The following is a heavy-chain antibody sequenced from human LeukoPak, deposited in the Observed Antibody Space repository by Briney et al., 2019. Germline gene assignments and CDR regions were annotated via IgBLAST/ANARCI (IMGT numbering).Heavy chain of an antibody. J-gene: IGHJ4*02. CDR3: GRYSSSWYGEPFDY. D-gene: IGHD6-13*01. CDR2: IYYSGST. CDR1: GGSFSGYY. Sequence: SETLSLTCAVYGGSFSGYYWGWIRQPPGKGLEWIGSIYYSGSTYYNPSLKSRVTISVDTSKNQFSLKLGSVTAADTAVYYCGRYSSSWYGEPFDYWGQGTLVTVSS. V-gene: IGHV4-39*01.